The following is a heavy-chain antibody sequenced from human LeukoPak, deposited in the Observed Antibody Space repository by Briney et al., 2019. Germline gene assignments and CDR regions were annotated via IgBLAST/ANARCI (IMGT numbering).Heavy chain of an antibody. Sequence: GGSLRLSCSASGSPFSSYAMHWVRQAPGKGLEYVSAISDSGGSTYYADSVKGRFTISTDNSKNTVYLQMNSLRAEDTALYYCANYIQRPPGMDVWGQGTMVTVSS. V-gene: IGHV3-64*04. CDR3: ANYIQRPPGMDV. CDR1: GSPFSSYA. J-gene: IGHJ6*02. CDR2: ISDSGGST. D-gene: IGHD3-10*02.